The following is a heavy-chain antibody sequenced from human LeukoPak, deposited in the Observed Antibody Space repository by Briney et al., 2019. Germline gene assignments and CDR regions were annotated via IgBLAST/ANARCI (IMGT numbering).Heavy chain of an antibody. V-gene: IGHV4-34*01. J-gene: IGHJ6*04. CDR2: INHSGST. CDR1: GGSFSGYY. CDR3: ARSLGYYYGSGV. D-gene: IGHD3-10*01. Sequence: SETLSLTCAVYGGSFSGYYWSWIRQPPGKGLEWIGEINHSGSTNYNPSLKSRVTISVDTSKNQFSLKLSSVTAADTAVYYCARSLGYYYGSGVWGKGTTVTISS.